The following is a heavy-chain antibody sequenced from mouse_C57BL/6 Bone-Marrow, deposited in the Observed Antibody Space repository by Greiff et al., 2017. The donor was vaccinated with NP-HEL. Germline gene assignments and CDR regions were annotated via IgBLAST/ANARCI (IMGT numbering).Heavy chain of an antibody. D-gene: IGHD1-1*01. V-gene: IGHV1-50*01. CDR2: IDPSDSYA. CDR1: GYTFTTYW. Sequence: QVQLKQPGAELVKPGASVKLSCKASGYTFTTYWMQWVKQRPGQGLAWIGEIDPSDSYANYNQKFKGKATLTVDTSSSTAYMQLSSLTSEDSAVYYCARKAYYGRSYEFAYWGQGTLVTVSA. CDR3: ARKAYYGRSYEFAY. J-gene: IGHJ3*01.